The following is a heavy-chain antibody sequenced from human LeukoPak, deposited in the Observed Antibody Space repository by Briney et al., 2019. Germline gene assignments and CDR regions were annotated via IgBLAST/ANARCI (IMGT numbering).Heavy chain of an antibody. CDR1: GGSFSNYY. Sequence: PSETLSLTCAVYGGSFSNYYWSWIRQTPGKGMEWIGEINDSGRTNYNPSLMSRATVSVDTSKNQFSLRLTSATATDTAVYYCARRWNYGRNYYIDVWGKGAAVSVSS. J-gene: IGHJ6*03. V-gene: IGHV4-34*01. CDR3: ARRWNYGRNYYIDV. D-gene: IGHD1-7*01. CDR2: INDSGRT.